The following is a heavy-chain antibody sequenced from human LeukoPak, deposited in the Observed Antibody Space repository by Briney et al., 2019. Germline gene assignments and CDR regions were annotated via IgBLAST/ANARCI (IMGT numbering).Heavy chain of an antibody. CDR2: INPNSGGT. CDR3: ARGTGERETYFDY. CDR1: GYTFTGYY. Sequence: ASVEVSCKASGYTFTGYYMHWVRQAPGQGLEWMGWINPNSGGTNYAQKFQGRVTMTRDTSISTAYMELSRLRSDDTAVYYCARGTGERETYFDYWGQGTLVTVSS. V-gene: IGHV1-2*02. D-gene: IGHD1-1*01. J-gene: IGHJ4*02.